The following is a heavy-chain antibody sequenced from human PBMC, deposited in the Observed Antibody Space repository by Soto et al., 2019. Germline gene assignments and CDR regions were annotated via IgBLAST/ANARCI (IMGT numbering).Heavy chain of an antibody. CDR3: ARALGYTYGHLPIDF. CDR2: SNHRGST. Sequence: QVQLQQWGAGLLKPSETLSLTCAVYGGSFSGYYWSWIRQPPGKGLEWIGESNHRGSTNYNPSLTSRVTISVDTSKNQFSLKLNSVTAADTAVYYCARALGYTYGHLPIDFWGQGTLLTVSS. V-gene: IGHV4-34*01. J-gene: IGHJ4*02. D-gene: IGHD5-18*01. CDR1: GGSFSGYY.